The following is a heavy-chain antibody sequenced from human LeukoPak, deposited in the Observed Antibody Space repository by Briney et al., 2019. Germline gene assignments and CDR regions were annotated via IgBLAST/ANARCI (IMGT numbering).Heavy chain of an antibody. D-gene: IGHD3-10*02. CDR3: AELGITMIGGV. CDR1: GFTFSGYE. Sequence: GGSLRLSCTASGFTFSGYEMNWVRQTPGKGLEWISYISSTSNNIIYADSVKGRFTISRDNGKNSLYLQMNSLRTEDTGVYYCAELGITMIGGVWGKGTTVTISS. J-gene: IGHJ6*04. CDR2: ISSTSNNI. V-gene: IGHV3-48*03.